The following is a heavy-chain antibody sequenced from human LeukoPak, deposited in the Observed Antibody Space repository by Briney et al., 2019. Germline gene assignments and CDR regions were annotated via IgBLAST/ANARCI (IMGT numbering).Heavy chain of an antibody. V-gene: IGHV4-34*01. CDR2: INHSGST. CDR1: GGSFSGYY. J-gene: IGHJ4*02. Sequence: PSETLSRTCAVYGGSFSGYYWSWIRQPPGKGLEWIGEINHSGSTNYNPSLKSRVTISVDTSKNQFSLKLSSVTAADTAVYYCARPHDYGDNVEDYWGQGTLVTVSS. CDR3: ARPHDYGDNVEDY. D-gene: IGHD4-17*01.